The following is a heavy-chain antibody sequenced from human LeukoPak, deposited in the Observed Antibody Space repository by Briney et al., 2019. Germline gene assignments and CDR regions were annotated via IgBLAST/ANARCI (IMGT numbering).Heavy chain of an antibody. V-gene: IGHV4-34*08. D-gene: IGHD3-10*01. Sequence: SETLSLTCVVYGATLSEDYWTWIRQPPGKGLEWIGEINQRGITNLNPSLRSRVTLSTGTGTSKNQFSLRLNFVTAADTGLYFCARLMAGSGTFYTHFSYFYYMDVWGKGTTVTVSS. CDR1: GATLSEDY. J-gene: IGHJ6*03. CDR3: ARLMAGSGTFYTHFSYFYYMDV. CDR2: INQRGIT.